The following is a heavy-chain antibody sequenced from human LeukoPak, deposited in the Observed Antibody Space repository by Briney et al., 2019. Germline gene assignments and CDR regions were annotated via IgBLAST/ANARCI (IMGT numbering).Heavy chain of an antibody. Sequence: GGSLRLSCAASGFTFSTYSMNWVRQAPGKGLEWVSSISTSSSYIYYADSLKGRFTISRDNAKSSLYLQMNSLRAEDTAVYYCATGHHDILTGYSMFYFDYWSQGTLVTVSS. D-gene: IGHD3-9*01. J-gene: IGHJ4*02. V-gene: IGHV3-21*01. CDR3: ATGHHDILTGYSMFYFDY. CDR2: ISTSSSYI. CDR1: GFTFSTYS.